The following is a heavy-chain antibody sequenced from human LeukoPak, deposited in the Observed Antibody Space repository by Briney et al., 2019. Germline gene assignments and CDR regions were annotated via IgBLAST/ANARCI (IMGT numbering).Heavy chain of an antibody. V-gene: IGHV3-23*01. D-gene: IGHD6-6*01. CDR1: GFTLSTYA. Sequence: GGSLRLSCAASGFTLSTYAMSWVRQAPGKGLEWVSAISDNGDSIYYADSVKGRFTISRDNSKNTLYLQMSSLRAEDTAVYYCVKALARYYFDYWGQGTLVTVSS. CDR2: ISDNGDSI. CDR3: VKALARYYFDY. J-gene: IGHJ4*02.